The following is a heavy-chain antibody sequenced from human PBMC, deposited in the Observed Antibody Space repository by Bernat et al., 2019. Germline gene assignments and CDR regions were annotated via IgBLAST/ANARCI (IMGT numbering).Heavy chain of an antibody. CDR2: ISSSSSYT. Sequence: VQLLESGGGLVQPGGSLRLSCAASGFTFSDYYMSWIRQAPGKGLEWVSYISSSSSYTNYADSVKGRFTISRDNAKNSLYLQMNSLRAEDTAVYYCARVTQKGSCSGGSCYSRQDWFDPWGQGTLVTVSS. V-gene: IGHV3-11*06. D-gene: IGHD2-15*01. CDR3: ARVTQKGSCSGGSCYSRQDWFDP. CDR1: GFTFSDYY. J-gene: IGHJ5*02.